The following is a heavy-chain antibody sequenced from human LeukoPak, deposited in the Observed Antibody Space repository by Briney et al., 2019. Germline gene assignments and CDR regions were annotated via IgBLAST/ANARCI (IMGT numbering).Heavy chain of an antibody. J-gene: IGHJ4*02. D-gene: IGHD6-25*01. V-gene: IGHV3-30*18. Sequence: GGSLRLSCAASGFTFSGYGMHWVRQAPGKGLEWVAAISYDGGNENYANSVRGRFTFSRDNPKTTLYLQMNRLTTDDTGVYYCAKDLGPAAGLSPINWGQGTLVTVSS. CDR3: AKDLGPAAGLSPIN. CDR2: ISYDGGNE. CDR1: GFTFSGYG.